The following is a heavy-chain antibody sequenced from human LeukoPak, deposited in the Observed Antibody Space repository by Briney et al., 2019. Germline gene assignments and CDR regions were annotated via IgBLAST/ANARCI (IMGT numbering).Heavy chain of an antibody. CDR1: GFTFTTYD. J-gene: IGHJ4*02. D-gene: IGHD4-11*01. CDR3: ARDRLYGDYKTEFDY. Sequence: GGSLRLSCAVSGFTFTTYDMHWVRQAPGQGLEWVAVISFDGSNKYCVDSVKGRFIISRDTSKTTLYLQMNSLRVEDTAVYYCARDRLYGDYKTEFDYWGQGTLVTVSS. CDR2: ISFDGSNK. V-gene: IGHV3-30*03.